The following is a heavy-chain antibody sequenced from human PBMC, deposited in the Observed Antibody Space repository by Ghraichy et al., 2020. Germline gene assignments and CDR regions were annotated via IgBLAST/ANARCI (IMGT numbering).Heavy chain of an antibody. D-gene: IGHD3-9*01. J-gene: IGHJ4*02. Sequence: ASVKVSCKASGYTFIRYAMNWVRQAPGQGLEWMGWINTKTGNSAYAQGFTGRFVFSFDTSVSTAYLQINTLKAEDTAVYYCARADLSTGYNDFDYWGQGTLVTVSS. CDR2: INTKTGNS. CDR3: ARADLSTGYNDFDY. V-gene: IGHV7-4-1*02. CDR1: GYTFIRYA.